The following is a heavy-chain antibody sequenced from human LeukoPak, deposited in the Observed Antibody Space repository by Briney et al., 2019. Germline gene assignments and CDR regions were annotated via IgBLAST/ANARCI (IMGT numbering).Heavy chain of an antibody. D-gene: IGHD7-27*01. CDR2: INTDGSDT. J-gene: IGHJ4*01. Sequence: GGSLRLSCAASGFTFSSAWMHWVRQVPGKGLVWVSRINTDGSDTSYADSIMGRFTISRDNAKNTLYLQMNSLRAEDTAIYYCATDYWGALNFWGHGTLVTVFS. CDR1: GFTFSSAW. V-gene: IGHV3-74*01. CDR3: ATDYWGALNF.